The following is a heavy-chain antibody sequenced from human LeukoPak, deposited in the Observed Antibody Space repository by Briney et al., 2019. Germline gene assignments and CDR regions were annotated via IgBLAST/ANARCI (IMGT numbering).Heavy chain of an antibody. Sequence: GGSLRLSCAASGFTFSSYWTSWVRQAPGKGLEWVANIKLEGSEKYYVDSVKGRFTISRDNAKNSLYLQMNSLRAEDTAVYYCARSYGDYVFTENWYFDLWGRGTLVTVSS. V-gene: IGHV3-7*01. CDR3: ARSYGDYVFTENWYFDL. D-gene: IGHD4-17*01. CDR1: GFTFSSYW. CDR2: IKLEGSEK. J-gene: IGHJ2*01.